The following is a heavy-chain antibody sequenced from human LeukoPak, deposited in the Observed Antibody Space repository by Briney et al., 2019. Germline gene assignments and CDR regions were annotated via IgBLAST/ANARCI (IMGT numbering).Heavy chain of an antibody. CDR2: ISSSSSYI. Sequence: GGSLRLSCAASGFTFSSYSMNWVRQAPGKGLEWVSSISSSSSYIYYADSVKGRFTISRDNAKNSLYMNSLRADDTAVYYCASGMRVGPNIWGQGTLVTVSS. CDR1: GFTFSSYS. D-gene: IGHD1-26*01. J-gene: IGHJ4*02. V-gene: IGHV3-21*01. CDR3: ASGMRVGPNI.